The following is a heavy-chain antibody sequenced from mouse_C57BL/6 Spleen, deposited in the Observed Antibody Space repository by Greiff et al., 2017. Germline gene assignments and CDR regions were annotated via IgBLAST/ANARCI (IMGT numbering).Heavy chain of an antibody. Sequence: EVTLVESGGGLVKPGGSLKLSCAASGFTFSRYTMSWVRQTPEKRLEWVATISGGGGNTYYPDSVKGRFTISRDNAKNTLYLQMSSLRSEDTALYYCARHPRELLGDYWGQGTTLTVS. J-gene: IGHJ2*01. D-gene: IGHD2-12*01. V-gene: IGHV5-9*01. CDR3: ARHPRELLGDY. CDR1: GFTFSRYT. CDR2: ISGGGGNT.